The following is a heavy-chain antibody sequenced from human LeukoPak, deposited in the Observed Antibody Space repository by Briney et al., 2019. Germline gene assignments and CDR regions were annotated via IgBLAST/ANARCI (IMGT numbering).Heavy chain of an antibody. J-gene: IGHJ4*02. Sequence: SETLSLTCTVSGGSISGFYWGWIRQPPGKGLEWIAYIHYSGSTNYNPPLKSRVTISVDTSKNQFSLKVNSVTAADTAVYYCVRHSGITFGGGPVDYLDYWGQGILVTVSS. V-gene: IGHV4-59*08. CDR1: GGSISGFY. D-gene: IGHD3-16*01. CDR3: VRHSGITFGGGPVDYLDY. CDR2: IHYSGST.